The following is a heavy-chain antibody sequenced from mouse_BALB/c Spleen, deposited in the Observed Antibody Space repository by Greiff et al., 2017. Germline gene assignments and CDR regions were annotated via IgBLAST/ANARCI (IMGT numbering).Heavy chain of an antibody. CDR2: IYPGNSDT. D-gene: IGHD1-1*01. CDR3: TRSITTVVATRDYFDY. V-gene: IGHV1-5*01. J-gene: IGHJ2*01. Sequence: EVQLQQSGTVLARPGASVKMSCKASGYTFTSYWMHWVKQRPGQGLEWIGAIYPGNSDTSYNQKFKGKAKLTAVTSTSTAYMELSSLTNEDSAVYYCTRSITTVVATRDYFDYWGQGTTLTVSS. CDR1: GYTFTSYW.